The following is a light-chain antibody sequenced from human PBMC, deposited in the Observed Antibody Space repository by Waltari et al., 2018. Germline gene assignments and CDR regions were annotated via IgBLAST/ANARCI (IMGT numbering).Light chain of an antibody. CDR1: QGISTW. V-gene: IGKV1-12*01. CDR3: QQGYNPPYT. J-gene: IGKJ2*01. Sequence: DIQMTQSPSSLSASVGDKVTITCRASQGISTWLAWYQQKPGKAPKLLIYGTSTLQSWVQSRVSGSVSGTGYTLTITSLQPEDFATYYCQQGYNPPYTFGQGTKVEI. CDR2: GTS.